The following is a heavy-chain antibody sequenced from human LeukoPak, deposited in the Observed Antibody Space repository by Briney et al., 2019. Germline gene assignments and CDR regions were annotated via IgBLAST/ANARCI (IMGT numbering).Heavy chain of an antibody. CDR2: IYYSGST. V-gene: IGHV4-30-4*01. D-gene: IGHD2-2*02. J-gene: IGHJ4*02. CDR3: ARAGNQLLYFPYFDY. CDR1: GGSISSGDYY. Sequence: SQTLSLTCTVSGGSISSGDYYWSWIRQPPGKGLEWFGYIYYSGSTYYNPSLKSRVTISVDTSKNQFSLKLSSVTAADTAVYYCARAGNQLLYFPYFDYWGQGTLVTVSS.